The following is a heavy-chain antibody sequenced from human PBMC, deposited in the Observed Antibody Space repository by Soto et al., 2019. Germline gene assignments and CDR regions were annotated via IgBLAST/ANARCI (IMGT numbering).Heavy chain of an antibody. J-gene: IGHJ6*02. CDR1: GGTFSSYA. CDR3: ARVTRDSGYDPYYYYGMDV. CDR2: IIPIFGTA. V-gene: IGHV1-69*13. D-gene: IGHD5-12*01. Sequence: SVKVSCTASGGTFSSYAISWVRQAPGQGLEWMGGIIPIFGTANYAQKFQGRVTITADESTSTAYMELSSLRSEDTAVYYCARVTRDSGYDPYYYYGMDVWGQGTTVTVSS.